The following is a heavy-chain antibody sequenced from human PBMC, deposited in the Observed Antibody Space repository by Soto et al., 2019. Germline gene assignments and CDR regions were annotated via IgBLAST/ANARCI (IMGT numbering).Heavy chain of an antibody. CDR2: ISYDGSNK. Sequence: GGSLSLSCAASGFTFSSYSMHWVRQAPGKGLEWVAVISYDGSNKYYADSVKGRFTISRDNSKNTLYLQMNSLRPEDTAVYYCARVYSSLDYGIDYWGQGTLVTVSS. CDR1: GFTFSSYS. J-gene: IGHJ4*02. D-gene: IGHD6-6*01. V-gene: IGHV3-30-3*01. CDR3: ARVYSSLDYGIDY.